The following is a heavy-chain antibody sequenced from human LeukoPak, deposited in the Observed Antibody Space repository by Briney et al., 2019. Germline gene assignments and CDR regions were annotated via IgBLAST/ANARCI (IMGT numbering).Heavy chain of an antibody. V-gene: IGHV4-38-2*02. D-gene: IGHD3-10*01. J-gene: IGHJ4*02. CDR1: GYSISTGYY. CDR2: MYHSGST. CDR3: ARVLDYYGSGTRDFDY. Sequence: SETLSLTCTVSGYSISTGYYWGWIRQPPGKGLEWIGSMYHSGSTYYNPSLKSRVTMSADTSKNQFFLKLNSVTAADTAVYYCARVLDYYGSGTRDFDYWGQGILVTVSS.